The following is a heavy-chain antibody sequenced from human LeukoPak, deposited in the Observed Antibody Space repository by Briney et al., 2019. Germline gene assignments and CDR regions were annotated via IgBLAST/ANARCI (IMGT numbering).Heavy chain of an antibody. Sequence: GGSLRLSCAASGFTFNSYWMNWVRQAPGKGLEWVSSINNVRSHIYYADSVRGRFTISRDNANNVLYLQMNSLRAEDTAVYYCARGEQLAYFDYWGQGTLVTVSS. CDR2: INNVRSHI. V-gene: IGHV3-21*06. CDR3: ARGEQLAYFDY. J-gene: IGHJ4*02. D-gene: IGHD6-6*01. CDR1: GFTFNSYW.